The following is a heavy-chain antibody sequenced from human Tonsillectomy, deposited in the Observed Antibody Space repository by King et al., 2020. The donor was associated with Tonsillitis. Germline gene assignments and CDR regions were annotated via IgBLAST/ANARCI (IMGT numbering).Heavy chain of an antibody. CDR2: INPNSGGT. CDR3: ASDKSEPGYSSSRFDP. J-gene: IGHJ5*02. V-gene: IGHV1-2*02. CDR1: GYTFTGYY. D-gene: IGHD6-13*01. Sequence: VQLVESGAEVKKPGASVKVSCKASGYTFTGYYMHWVRQAPGQGLEWMGGINPNSGGTNYAQKFQGRVTMTRDTSISTAYMELSRLRSDDTAVYYCASDKSEPGYSSSRFDPWGQGTLVTVSS.